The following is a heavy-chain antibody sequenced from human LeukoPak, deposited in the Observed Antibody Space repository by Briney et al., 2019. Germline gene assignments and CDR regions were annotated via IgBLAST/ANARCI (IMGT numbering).Heavy chain of an antibody. V-gene: IGHV3-21*01. Sequence: GGSLRLSCAASGFTFSSSSMNWVRQAPGKGLEWVSSISSSSSYIYYADSVKGRFTISRDNAKNSLYLQMSSLRVEDTAVYYCARTYYYDSSGYSDDFDYWGQGTLVTVSS. CDR2: ISSSSSYI. D-gene: IGHD3-22*01. J-gene: IGHJ4*02. CDR3: ARTYYYDSSGYSDDFDY. CDR1: GFTFSSSS.